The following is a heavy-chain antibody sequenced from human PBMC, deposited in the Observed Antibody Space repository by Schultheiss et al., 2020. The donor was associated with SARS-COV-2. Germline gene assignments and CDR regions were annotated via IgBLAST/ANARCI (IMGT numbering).Heavy chain of an antibody. V-gene: IGHV4-34*01. CDR3: ARGLRGSGDHCSKGVCHPYYYYALDV. CDR2: IYHSGSA. J-gene: IGHJ6*02. CDR1: GGSFSGYY. D-gene: IGHD2-8*01. Sequence: SETLSLTCAVYGGSFSGYYWSWIRQPPGKGLEWIGYIYHSGSAYYNPSLKSRVTMSIERSANQFSLRLNSVIAADTAVYYCARGLRGSGDHCSKGVCHPYYYYALDVWGQGTTVTVSS.